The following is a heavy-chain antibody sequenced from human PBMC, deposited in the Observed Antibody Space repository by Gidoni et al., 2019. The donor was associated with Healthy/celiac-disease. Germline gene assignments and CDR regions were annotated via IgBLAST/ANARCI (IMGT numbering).Heavy chain of an antibody. CDR3: ARCTDELYYYYYYGMDV. D-gene: IGHD1-7*01. V-gene: IGHV1-2*02. J-gene: IGHJ6*02. CDR2: INPNSGGT. CDR1: GYTFTGYY. Sequence: QVQLVQSGAEVKKPAASVKVSCKASGYTFTGYYMHWVRQAPGQGLEWMGWINPNSGGTNYAQKFQGRVTMTRDTSISTAYMELSRLRSDDTAVYYCARCTDELYYYYYYGMDVWGQGTTVTVSS.